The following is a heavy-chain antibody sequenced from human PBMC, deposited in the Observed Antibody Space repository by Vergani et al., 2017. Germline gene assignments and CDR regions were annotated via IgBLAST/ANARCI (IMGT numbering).Heavy chain of an antibody. D-gene: IGHD1-26*01. CDR1: GGTFSSYA. V-gene: IGHV1-69*06. J-gene: IGHJ3*02. CDR2: IIPIFGTA. Sequence: QVQLVQSGAEVKKPGSSVKVSCKASGGTFSSYAISWVRQAPGQGLEWMGGIIPIFGTANYAQKFQGRFTITSDKSTSTAYMELSSLRSEDTAVYYCARALLVGATSYDAFDIWGQGTMVTVSS. CDR3: ARALLVGATSYDAFDI.